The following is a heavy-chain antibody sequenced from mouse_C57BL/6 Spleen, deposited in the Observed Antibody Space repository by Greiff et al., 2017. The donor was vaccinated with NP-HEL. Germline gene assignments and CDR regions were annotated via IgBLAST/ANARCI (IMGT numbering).Heavy chain of an antibody. CDR1: GYAFSSYW. V-gene: IGHV1-80*01. J-gene: IGHJ2*01. CDR2: IYPGDGDT. Sequence: QVQLKESGAELVKPGASVKISCKASGYAFSSYWMNWVKQRPGKGLEWIGQIYPGDGDTNYNGKFKGKATLTADKSSSTAYMQLSSLTSEDSAVYFCARFGTGDFDYWGQGTTLTVSS. D-gene: IGHD4-1*01. CDR3: ARFGTGDFDY.